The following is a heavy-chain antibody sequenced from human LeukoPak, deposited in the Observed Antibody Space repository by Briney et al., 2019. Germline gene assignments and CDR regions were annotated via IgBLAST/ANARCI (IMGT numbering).Heavy chain of an antibody. V-gene: IGHV3-23*01. CDR2: ISGSGGTT. CDR3: ARDQNWEEAY. J-gene: IGHJ4*02. CDR1: GFTFSSYG. Sequence: GGSLRLSCAASGFTFSSYGMSWVRQAPGKGLEWVSAISGSGGTTYYADSVKGRFTISRDNSKNTLNLQMHSVRVEDTALYYCARDQNWEEAYWGQGTLVTVSS. D-gene: IGHD7-27*01.